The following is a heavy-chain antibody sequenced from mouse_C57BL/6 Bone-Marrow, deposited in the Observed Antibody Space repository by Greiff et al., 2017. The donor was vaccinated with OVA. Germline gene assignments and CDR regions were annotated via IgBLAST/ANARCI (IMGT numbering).Heavy chain of an antibody. V-gene: IGHV5-9-1*02. CDR1: GFTFSSYA. CDR3: TREAYYFDY. Sequence: EVKVEESGEGLVKPGGSLKLSCAASGFTFSSYAMSWVRQTPEKRLEWVAYISSGGDYIYYADTVKGRFTISRDNARNTLYLQMSSLKSEDTAMYYCTREAYYFDYWGQGTTLTVSS. CDR2: ISSGGDYI. J-gene: IGHJ2*01.